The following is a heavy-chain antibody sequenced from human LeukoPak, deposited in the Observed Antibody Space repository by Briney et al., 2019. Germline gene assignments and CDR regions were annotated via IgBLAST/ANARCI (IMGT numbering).Heavy chain of an antibody. J-gene: IGHJ5*02. Sequence: ASVKVSCKASGYTFTSYYIHWVRQAPGQGLEWMGWINPNSGGTNYAQKFQGRVTMTRDTSISTAYMELSRLRSDDTAVYYCARDRLTPIFGVSQNGNWFDPWGQGTLVTVSS. D-gene: IGHD3-3*01. CDR2: INPNSGGT. CDR1: GYTFTSYY. V-gene: IGHV1-2*02. CDR3: ARDRLTPIFGVSQNGNWFDP.